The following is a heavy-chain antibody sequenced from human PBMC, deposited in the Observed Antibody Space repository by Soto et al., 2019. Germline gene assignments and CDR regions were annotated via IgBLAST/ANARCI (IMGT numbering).Heavy chain of an antibody. CDR1: GGSISSSSYY. Sequence: ASETLSLTCTVSGGSISSSSYYWGWIRQPPGKGLEWIGSIYYSGSTYCNPSLKSRVTISVDTSKNQFSLKLSSVTAADTAVYYCARQPGYGSGSYFYAAYYYYMDVWGKGTTVTVS. CDR3: ARQPGYGSGSYFYAAYYYYMDV. J-gene: IGHJ6*03. V-gene: IGHV4-39*01. D-gene: IGHD3-10*01. CDR2: IYYSGST.